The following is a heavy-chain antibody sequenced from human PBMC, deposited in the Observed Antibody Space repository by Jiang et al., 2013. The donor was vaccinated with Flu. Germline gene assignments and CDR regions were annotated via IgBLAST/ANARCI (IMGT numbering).Heavy chain of an antibody. Sequence: VQLLESGGGVVQPGRSLRLSCEDSGFTFSSYAMHWVRQAPGKGLEWVAVISYDGSNTYYADSVKGRITISRDNSKNTLYLQMNSLRPEDTAIYFCARDGSPTGYTSGWSYYYGLDVWGQGTTVTVSS. V-gene: IGHV3-30-3*01. CDR1: GFTFSSYA. CDR2: ISYDGSNT. CDR3: ARDGSPTGYTSGWSYYYGLDV. J-gene: IGHJ6*02. D-gene: IGHD6-19*01.